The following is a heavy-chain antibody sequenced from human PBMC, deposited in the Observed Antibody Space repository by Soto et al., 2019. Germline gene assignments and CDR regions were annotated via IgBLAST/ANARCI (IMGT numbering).Heavy chain of an antibody. CDR3: ASEAVAATRIRNGFQH. V-gene: IGHV1-69*13. D-gene: IGHD6-19*01. CDR2: IIPIFGTA. Sequence: GASVKVSCKASGGTFSSYAISWVRQAPGQGLEWMGGIIPIFGTANYAQKFQGRVTITADESTSTAYMELSSLRSEDTAVYYCASEAVAATRIRNGFQHWGQGTLVTVSS. CDR1: GGTFSSYA. J-gene: IGHJ1*01.